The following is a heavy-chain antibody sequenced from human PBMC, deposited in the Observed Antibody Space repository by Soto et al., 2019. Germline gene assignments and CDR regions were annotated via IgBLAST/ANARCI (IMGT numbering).Heavy chain of an antibody. CDR2: IWHDGSNT. CDR1: GFTFSSYG. V-gene: IGHV3-33*01. J-gene: IGHJ4*02. Sequence: QVQLVESGGGVVQPGRSLRLSCVASGFTFSSYGMHWVRQAPGKGLEWVAFIWHDGSNTYYVDSLKGRFTISRDNSKNTLYLQMNNLRAEDTAVYYCARDFPVEMATLDYWGQGTLVTVSS. CDR3: ARDFPVEMATLDY. D-gene: IGHD5-12*01.